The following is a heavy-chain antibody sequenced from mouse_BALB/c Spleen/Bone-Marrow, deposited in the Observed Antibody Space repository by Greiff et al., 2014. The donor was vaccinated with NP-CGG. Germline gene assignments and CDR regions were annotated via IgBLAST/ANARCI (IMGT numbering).Heavy chain of an antibody. CDR3: ARGLDY. CDR1: GFTFSSYG. CDR2: INTNGGNT. J-gene: IGHJ2*01. Sequence: EVKLEESGGGLVQPGGSLKLSCAASGFTFSSYGMSWVRQTPDKRLELVATINTNGGNTYYPDSVKGRSTISRDNAKNTLYLQMSSLKSEDTAMYYCARGLDYWGQGTTLTVSS. V-gene: IGHV5-6-3*01.